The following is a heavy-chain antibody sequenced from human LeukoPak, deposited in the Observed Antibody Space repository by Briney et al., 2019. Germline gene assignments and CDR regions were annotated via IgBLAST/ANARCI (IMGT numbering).Heavy chain of an antibody. J-gene: IGHJ4*02. Sequence: ASVKVSCKASGYTFTGYYMHWVRQAPGQGLEWMGWINPNSGGTNYAQKFQGRVTMTRDTSISTAFMELSRLRSDDTAVYYCARDRLHTIFGVVRAEPFDYWGQGTLVTVSS. CDR3: ARDRLHTIFGVVRAEPFDY. CDR2: INPNSGGT. D-gene: IGHD3-3*01. CDR1: GYTFTGYY. V-gene: IGHV1-2*02.